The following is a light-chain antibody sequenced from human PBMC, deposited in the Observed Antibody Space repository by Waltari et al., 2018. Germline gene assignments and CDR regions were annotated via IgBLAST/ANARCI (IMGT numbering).Light chain of an antibody. V-gene: IGLV3-21*04. CDR2: YDS. Sequence: SYVLTQPPSVSVAPGKTARIPCGGDNIGGESVHWYQQKPGQAPVLVINYDSNRPPGIPGGCPGSKSGNTATLTIGRVEAGDEADYYCQVWDTLSDHVLFGGGTKLTVL. CDR1: NIGGES. J-gene: IGLJ2*01. CDR3: QVWDTLSDHVL.